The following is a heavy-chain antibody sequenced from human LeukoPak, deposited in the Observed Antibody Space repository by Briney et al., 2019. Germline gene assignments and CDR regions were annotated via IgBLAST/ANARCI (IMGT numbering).Heavy chain of an antibody. D-gene: IGHD5-24*01. V-gene: IGHV3-30*03. Sequence: GGSLRLSCAASGFTFSSYGMHWVRQAPDKGLEWVAVISYDGSNKYYADSVKGRFTISRDNSKNTLYLQMNSLRSEDTAVYYCARGRGGDGYNWLCYFDYWGQGTLVTVSS. J-gene: IGHJ4*02. CDR2: ISYDGSNK. CDR3: ARGRGGDGYNWLCYFDY. CDR1: GFTFSSYG.